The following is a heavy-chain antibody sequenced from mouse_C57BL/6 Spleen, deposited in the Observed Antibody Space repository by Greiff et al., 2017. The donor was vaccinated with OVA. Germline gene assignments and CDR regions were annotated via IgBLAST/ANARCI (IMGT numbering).Heavy chain of an antibody. CDR2: IHPNSGST. CDR3: ASPLTTVVAIDY. V-gene: IGHV1-64*01. CDR1: GSPFTSYW. J-gene: IGHJ2*01. Sequence: QVQLQQPGAELVKPGASVTLSCKASGSPFTSYWLHWVKQRPGQGLEWIGMIHPNSGSTNYNEKFKSKATLTVDKSSSTAYMQLSSLTSEDSAVYYCASPLTTVVAIDYWGQGTTLTVSS. D-gene: IGHD1-1*01.